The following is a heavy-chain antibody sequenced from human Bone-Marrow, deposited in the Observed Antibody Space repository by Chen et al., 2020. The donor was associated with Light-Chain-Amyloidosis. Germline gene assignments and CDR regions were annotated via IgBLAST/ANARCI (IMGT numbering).Heavy chain of an antibody. V-gene: IGHV1-2*02. CDR3: IFRGPDFDT. D-gene: IGHD2-8*01. Sequence: AEGKXXGASVKVSCEASGYTFTAHFMYWVRQAPGQGPEWMGWINPKSGATTYVQKFQGRLSLTRDTSXXXXXXXXXXXXXXXXAVYYXIFRGPDFDTWGRGSLVTVSS. CDR1: GYTFTAHF. J-gene: IGHJ4*02. CDR2: INPKSGAT.